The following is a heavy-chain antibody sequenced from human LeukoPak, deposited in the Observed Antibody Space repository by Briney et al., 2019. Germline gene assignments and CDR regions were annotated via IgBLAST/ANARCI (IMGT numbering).Heavy chain of an antibody. V-gene: IGHV3-74*01. J-gene: IGHJ3*02. CDR3: VRDGERSFDI. D-gene: IGHD2-21*01. CDR2: ISSDGSYT. Sequence: GGSLRLSCAASGFTFTRYWMHGVRQAPGKGLVWVSYISSDGSYTSYADSVKGRITISRDSAKNTLYLQMNSLRAEDTAVYYCVRDGERSFDIWGQGTMVTVSS. CDR1: GFTFTRYW.